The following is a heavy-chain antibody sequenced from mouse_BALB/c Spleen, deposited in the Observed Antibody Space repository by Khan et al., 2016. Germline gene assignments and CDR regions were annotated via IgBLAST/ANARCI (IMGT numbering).Heavy chain of an antibody. CDR2: IWNGGNT. J-gene: IGHJ3*01. D-gene: IGHD2-1*01. Sequence: QVQLKQSGPGLVQPSQSLSITCTVSGFSLTTFGVHWVRQSPGKGLEWLGVIWNGGNTDYNAAFISRLSINKDNSKSQVFLKMNSLQADDTAIYXRAQRGCSYGNLGVCYWGQGALGPVSA. V-gene: IGHV2-4-1*01. CDR3: AQRGCSYGNLGVCY. CDR1: GFSLTTFG.